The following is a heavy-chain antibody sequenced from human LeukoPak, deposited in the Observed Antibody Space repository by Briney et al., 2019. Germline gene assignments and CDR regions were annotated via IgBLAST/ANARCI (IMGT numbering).Heavy chain of an antibody. Sequence: GASVKVSCKASGYTFTGYYMHWVRQAPGQGLEWMGWVNPNSGGTSYAQKFQGRVTMTRDTSISTAYMELSRLRSDDTAVYYCARDIYNWNDDPDYWGQGTLVTVSS. D-gene: IGHD1-1*01. J-gene: IGHJ4*02. CDR2: VNPNSGGT. CDR3: ARDIYNWNDDPDY. V-gene: IGHV1-2*02. CDR1: GYTFTGYY.